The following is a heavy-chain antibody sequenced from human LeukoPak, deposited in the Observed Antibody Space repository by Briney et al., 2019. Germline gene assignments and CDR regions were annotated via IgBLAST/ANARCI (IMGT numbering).Heavy chain of an antibody. D-gene: IGHD3-3*01. Sequence: PGGSLRLSCAASGFTVTTYGMHWVRQAPGNGLEWVALLRYDGTIEYYADSVKGRFSISRDSTKNSLYLQMNSLRAEDTGVFYCARDQYDSWSRRGNFDSWGQGTLVIVSS. J-gene: IGHJ4*02. CDR3: ARDQYDSWSRRGNFDS. CDR1: GFTVTTYG. CDR2: LRYDGTIE. V-gene: IGHV3-30*02.